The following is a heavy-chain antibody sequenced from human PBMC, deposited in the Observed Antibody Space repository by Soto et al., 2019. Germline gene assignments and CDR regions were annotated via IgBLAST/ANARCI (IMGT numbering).Heavy chain of an antibody. D-gene: IGHD2-8*01. J-gene: IGHJ3*02. V-gene: IGHV1-69*13. Sequence: SVKVSCKASGGTFSSYAISWLRQAPGQGLEWMGGIIPIFGTANYAQKFQGRVTITADESTSTAYMELSSLRSEDTAVYYCARDQPTEDIVLMVYANDAFDIWVQGTMVTVSS. CDR1: GGTFSSYA. CDR2: IIPIFGTA. CDR3: ARDQPTEDIVLMVYANDAFDI.